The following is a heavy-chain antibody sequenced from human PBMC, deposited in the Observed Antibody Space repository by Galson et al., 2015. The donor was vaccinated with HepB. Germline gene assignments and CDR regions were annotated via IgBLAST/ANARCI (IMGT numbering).Heavy chain of an antibody. J-gene: IGHJ4*02. Sequence: SCKASGGTTTRDPFSWVRQAPGPGLEWMGNVVPIFDTTNYARKFQGRITITADKSMSTAYMELTSLTSEDTAVYYCARDLAWTHDFWGPGTLVTVSS. CDR1: GGTTTRDP. CDR3: ARDLAWTHDF. D-gene: IGHD3/OR15-3a*01. V-gene: IGHV1-69*06. CDR2: VVPIFDTT.